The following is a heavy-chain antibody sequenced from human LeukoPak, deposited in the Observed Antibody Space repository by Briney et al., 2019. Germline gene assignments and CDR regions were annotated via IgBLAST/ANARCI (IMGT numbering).Heavy chain of an antibody. CDR3: AREGSPDRGGAFDY. Sequence: GGSLRLSCAASGFTLSSDSMNWVRQAPGKGLEWVSSISSNSSYIYYADAVNGRFTISIDNAKNSLYLQMNSLRDDGTAVYYCAREGSPDRGGAFDYWGQGTLVTVSS. D-gene: IGHD3-16*01. J-gene: IGHJ4*02. V-gene: IGHV3-21*01. CDR1: GFTLSSDS. CDR2: ISSNSSYI.